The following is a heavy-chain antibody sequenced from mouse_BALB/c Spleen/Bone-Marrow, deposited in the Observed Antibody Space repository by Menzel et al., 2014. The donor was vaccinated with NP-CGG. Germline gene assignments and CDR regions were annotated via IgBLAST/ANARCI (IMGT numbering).Heavy chain of an antibody. CDR3: VRHGYFGNYYYALDY. J-gene: IGHJ4*01. D-gene: IGHD2-1*01. Sequence: DVKLVESGGGLVQPQGSLKLSCAASGFTFNTYAMNWVRQAPGKGLEWVARIRSKSNNYATYYADSVKDRFTISRDDSQNMLYLQMNNLKTEDTAMYYCVRHGYFGNYYYALDYWGQGTSVTVSS. V-gene: IGHV10-1*02. CDR2: IRSKSNNYAT. CDR1: GFTFNTYA.